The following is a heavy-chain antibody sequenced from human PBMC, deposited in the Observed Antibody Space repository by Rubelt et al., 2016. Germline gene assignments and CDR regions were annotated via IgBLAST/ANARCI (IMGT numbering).Heavy chain of an antibody. J-gene: IGHJ5*02. CDR2: ISKASTYI. V-gene: IGHV3-21*06. Sequence: EVQLVESGGGLVKPGGSLRLSCAASGFTFNTYSVNWVRQAPGKGLEWVSSISKASTYIYYADSVTGRFTISRDNAKNSLCLQMNSLTAEDTAVYYCASGIVGANNWFDPWGQGTLVTVSS. D-gene: IGHD1-26*01. CDR1: GFTFNTYS. CDR3: ASGIVGANNWFDP.